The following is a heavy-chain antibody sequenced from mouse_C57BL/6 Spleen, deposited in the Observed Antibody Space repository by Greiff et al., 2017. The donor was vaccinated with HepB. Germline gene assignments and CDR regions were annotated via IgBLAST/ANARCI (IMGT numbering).Heavy chain of an antibody. V-gene: IGHV1-81*01. CDR2: IYPRSGNT. Sequence: QVHVKQSGAELARPGASVKLSCKASGYTFTSYGISWVKQRTGQGLEWIGEIYPRSGNTYYNEKFKGKATLTADKSSSTAYMELRSLTSEDSAVYFCARLITTVPWYFDVWGTGTTVTVSS. CDR3: ARLITTVPWYFDV. J-gene: IGHJ1*03. D-gene: IGHD1-1*01. CDR1: GYTFTSYG.